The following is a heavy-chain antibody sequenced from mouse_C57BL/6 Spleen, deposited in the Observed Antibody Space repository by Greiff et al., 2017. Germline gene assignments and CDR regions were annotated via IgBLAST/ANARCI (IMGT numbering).Heavy chain of an antibody. D-gene: IGHD2-4*01. CDR2: LYPGSGST. CDR1: GYTFTSYW. CDR3: ARYDYAGAWFAY. Sequence: VKLQQPGAELVKPGASVKMSCKASGYTFTSYWITWVKQRPGQGLEWIGDLYPGSGSTNYNEKFKSKATLTVDTSSSTAYMQLSSLTSEDSAVYYCARYDYAGAWFAYWGQGTLVTVSA. J-gene: IGHJ3*01. V-gene: IGHV1-55*01.